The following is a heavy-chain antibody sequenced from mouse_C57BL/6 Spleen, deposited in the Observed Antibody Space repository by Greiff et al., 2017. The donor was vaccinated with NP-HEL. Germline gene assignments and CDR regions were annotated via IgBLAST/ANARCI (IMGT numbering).Heavy chain of an antibody. Sequence: VQLQQSGPELVKPGASVKISCKASGYAFSSSWMNWVKQRPGKGLEWIGRIYPGDGDTNYNGKFKGKATLTADKSSSTAYMQLSSLTSEDSAVYFCARSGITTVALYYYAMDYWGQGTSVTVSS. V-gene: IGHV1-82*01. CDR1: GYAFSSSW. CDR3: ARSGITTVALYYYAMDY. D-gene: IGHD1-1*01. CDR2: IYPGDGDT. J-gene: IGHJ4*01.